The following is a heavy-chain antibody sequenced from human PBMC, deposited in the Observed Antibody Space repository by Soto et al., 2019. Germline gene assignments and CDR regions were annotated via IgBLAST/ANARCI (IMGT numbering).Heavy chain of an antibody. CDR3: AKDVEGNLPATYFDY. Sequence: EVQLLESGGGLVQPGGSLRLSCAASGFTFSSYAMSWVRQAPGKGLEWVSAISGSGGSTYYADSMKGRFTISRDNSKNTLYLQMNSLRAEDTAAYYCAKDVEGNLPATYFDYWGQGTLVTVSS. CDR2: ISGSGGST. D-gene: IGHD2-2*01. J-gene: IGHJ4*02. CDR1: GFTFSSYA. V-gene: IGHV3-23*01.